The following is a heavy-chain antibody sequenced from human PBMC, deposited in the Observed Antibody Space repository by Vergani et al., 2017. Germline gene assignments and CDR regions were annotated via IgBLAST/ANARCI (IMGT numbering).Heavy chain of an antibody. J-gene: IGHJ2*01. CDR2: ISSSSSYI. CDR1: GFTFSSYS. D-gene: IGHD2-2*01. Sequence: EVPLVESGGGLVKPGGSLRLSCAASGFTFSSYSMNWVRQAPGKGLEWASSISSSSSYIYYADSVKGRFTISRDNAKNSLYLQMNSLRAEDTAVYYCARKVVPAAARYGYFDLWGRGTLVTVSS. CDR3: ARKVVPAAARYGYFDL. V-gene: IGHV3-21*01.